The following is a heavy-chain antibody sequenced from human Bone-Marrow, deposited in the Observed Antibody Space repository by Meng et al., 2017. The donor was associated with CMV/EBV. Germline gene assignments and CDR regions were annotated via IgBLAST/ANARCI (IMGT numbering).Heavy chain of an antibody. V-gene: IGHV3-23*03. CDR3: AKGFQGSDFDY. Sequence: GESLKISCAASGFTFSSYAISWVRQAPGKGLEWVSVIHSGGSSTYYADSVKGRFTISRDNSKNTLYLQMNSLRAEDTAVYYCAKGFQGSDFDYWGQGTLVTVSS. J-gene: IGHJ4*02. CDR1: GFTFSSYA. CDR2: IHSGGSST.